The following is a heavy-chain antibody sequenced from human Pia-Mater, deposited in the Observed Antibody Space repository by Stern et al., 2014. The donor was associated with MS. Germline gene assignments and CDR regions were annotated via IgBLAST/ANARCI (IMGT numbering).Heavy chain of an antibody. J-gene: IGHJ5*02. V-gene: IGHV4-31*03. CDR2: IYHSGST. CDR1: GGSISSGGYY. Sequence: QVQLMQSGPGLVKPSQTLSLTCTVSGGSISSGGYYWSWIRQHPGKGLEWIGYIYHSGSTYYNPSLKSRVTISVDTSKNQFSLKLSSVTAADTAVYYCARGPLSYGYRWFDPWGQGTLVTVSS. CDR3: ARGPLSYGYRWFDP. D-gene: IGHD5-18*01.